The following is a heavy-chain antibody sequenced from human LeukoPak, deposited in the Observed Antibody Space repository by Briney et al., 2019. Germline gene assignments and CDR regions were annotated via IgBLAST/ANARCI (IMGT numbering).Heavy chain of an antibody. J-gene: IGHJ5*02. Sequence: ASVKVSCKASGYTFTSYGISWVRQAPGQGLEWMGWISAYNGNTNYAQRFQGRVTMTRDTSISTAYMELSRLRSDDTAMYYCARETISGWFDPWGQGTLDTVSS. D-gene: IGHD3-3*01. CDR3: ARETISGWFDP. V-gene: IGHV1-18*01. CDR2: ISAYNGNT. CDR1: GYTFTSYG.